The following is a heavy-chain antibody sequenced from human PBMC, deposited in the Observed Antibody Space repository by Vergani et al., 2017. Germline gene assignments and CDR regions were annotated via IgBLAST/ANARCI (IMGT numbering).Heavy chain of an antibody. D-gene: IGHD3-10*02. CDR1: GYSISSGYY. CDR2: IYHSGST. J-gene: IGHJ6*04. Sequence: QVQLQESGPGLVKPSETLSLTCAVSGYSISSGYYWGWIRQPPGKGLEWIGSIYHSGSTYYNPSLKSRVTISVDTSKNQFSLKLSSVTAADTAVYYCARTQRTYYYVLDVWGKGTTVTVSS. V-gene: IGHV4-38-2*01. CDR3: ARTQRTYYYVLDV.